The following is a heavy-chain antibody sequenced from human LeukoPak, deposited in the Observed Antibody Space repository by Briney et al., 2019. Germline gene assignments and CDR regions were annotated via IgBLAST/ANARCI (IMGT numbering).Heavy chain of an antibody. CDR3: ATSRLIVVVPAAPLDY. V-gene: IGHV1-69-2*01. CDR1: GYTFTDYY. D-gene: IGHD2-2*01. Sequence: ASVKISCKVSGYTFTDYYMHWVRQAPGKGLEWMELVDPEDGETIYAEKFQGRVTITADTSTDTAYMELSSLRSEDTAVYYCATSRLIVVVPAAPLDYWGQGTLVTVSS. J-gene: IGHJ4*02. CDR2: VDPEDGET.